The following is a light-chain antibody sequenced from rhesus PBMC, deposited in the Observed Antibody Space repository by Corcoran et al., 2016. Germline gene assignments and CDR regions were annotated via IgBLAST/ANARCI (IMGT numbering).Light chain of an antibody. CDR1: QGISRY. J-gene: IGKJ4*01. CDR2: GAS. V-gene: IGKV1-28*03. CDR3: QQHNSHPLT. Sequence: DIQMTQSPSSLSASVGDTVTITCRASQGISRYLNWFQQKPGKAPKLLIYGASSLQSGVPSRFSGSGSGTDFTRTISSLQPEDVAAYYCQQHNSHPLTFGGGTKVELK.